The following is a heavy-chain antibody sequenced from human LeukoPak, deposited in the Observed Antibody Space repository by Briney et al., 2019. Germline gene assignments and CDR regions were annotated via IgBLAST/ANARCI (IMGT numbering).Heavy chain of an antibody. CDR2: IYYSGST. D-gene: IGHD5-24*01. V-gene: IGHV4-39*07. Sequence: SETLSLTCTVSGGSISSSSYYWGWIRQPPGKGLEWIGSIYYSGSTYYNPSLKSRVTISVDTSKNQFSLKLSSVTAADTAVYYCARDGGDGYNYVDYDSWGQGTLVTVSS. CDR1: GGSISSSSYY. J-gene: IGHJ4*02. CDR3: ARDGGDGYNYVDYDS.